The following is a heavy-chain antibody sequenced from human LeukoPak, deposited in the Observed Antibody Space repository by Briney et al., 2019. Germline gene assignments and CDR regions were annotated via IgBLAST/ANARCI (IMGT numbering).Heavy chain of an antibody. CDR1: GFTLNSYW. CDR3: AREGQQPRGVRWFDP. V-gene: IGHV3-74*01. CDR2: INSDGSST. Sequence: GGSLRLSCAASGFTLNSYWMHWVRQAPGKGLVWVSRINSDGSSTSYADSVKGRFTISRDNAKNTLYLKMNSLRAEDTAVYYCAREGQQPRGVRWFDPWGQGTLVTVSS. J-gene: IGHJ5*02. D-gene: IGHD3-10*01.